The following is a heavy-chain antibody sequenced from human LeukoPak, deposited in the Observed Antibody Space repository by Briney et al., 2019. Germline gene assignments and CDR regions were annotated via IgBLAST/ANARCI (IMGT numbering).Heavy chain of an antibody. CDR3: AVQYYYGSGSYYGRLDY. J-gene: IGHJ4*02. V-gene: IGHV4-4*02. D-gene: IGHD3-10*01. CDR1: GGSISSSNW. CDR2: IYHSGST. Sequence: PSETLSLTCAVSGGSISSSNWWSWVRQPPGKGLEWIGEIYHSGSTNYNPSLKSRVTISVDKSKNQFSLKLSSVTAADTAVYYCAVQYYYGSGSYYGRLDYWGQGALVTVSS.